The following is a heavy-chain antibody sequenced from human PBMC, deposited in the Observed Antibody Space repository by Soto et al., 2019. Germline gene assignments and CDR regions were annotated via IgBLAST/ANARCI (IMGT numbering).Heavy chain of an antibody. CDR2: IKQDGSEE. CDR1: GFTFSSYW. D-gene: IGHD6-13*01. V-gene: IGHV3-7*01. Sequence: EVQLVESGGGLVQPGESLRLSCVDSGFTFSSYWMSWVRQAPVKGLEWVGNIKQDGSEENYVDSVKGRFTISRDNAKNSMYLQMNSLRVEDTAVYYCARIAASGRGWDVWGQGTTVVVSS. J-gene: IGHJ6*02. CDR3: ARIAASGRGWDV.